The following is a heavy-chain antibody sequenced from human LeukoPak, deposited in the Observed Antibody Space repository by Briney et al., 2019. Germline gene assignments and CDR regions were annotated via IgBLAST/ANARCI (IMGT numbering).Heavy chain of an antibody. Sequence: GASVKVSCKASGYTFTDYYMHWVQQAPGKGLEWMGRVDPEDGETIYAEKFQGRVTITADTSTDTAYMELSSLRSEDTAVYYCATGERPALGVVVPAAPLDYWGQGTLVTVSS. D-gene: IGHD2-2*01. CDR2: VDPEDGET. V-gene: IGHV1-69-2*01. CDR1: GYTFTDYY. J-gene: IGHJ4*02. CDR3: ATGERPALGVVVPAAPLDY.